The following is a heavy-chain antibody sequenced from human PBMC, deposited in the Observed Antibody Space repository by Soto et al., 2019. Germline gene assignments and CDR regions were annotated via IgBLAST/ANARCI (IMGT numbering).Heavy chain of an antibody. Sequence: ESGGGLVQPGGSLRLSCAASGFTFSSYSMNWVRQAPGKGLEWVSYISSSSSTIYYADSVKGRFTISRDNAKNSLYLQMNSLRDEDTAVYYCAAEGYCSSTSCYFYYYYYYGMDVWGQGTTVTVSS. CDR1: GFTFSSYS. CDR3: AAEGYCSSTSCYFYYYYYYGMDV. V-gene: IGHV3-48*02. CDR2: ISSSSSTI. D-gene: IGHD2-2*01. J-gene: IGHJ6*02.